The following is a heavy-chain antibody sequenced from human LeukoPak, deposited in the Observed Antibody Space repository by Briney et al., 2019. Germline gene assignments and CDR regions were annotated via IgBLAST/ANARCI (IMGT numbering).Heavy chain of an antibody. CDR1: GFTFRTTG. D-gene: IGHD3-10*01. J-gene: IGHJ4*02. CDR2: MSSDGIKT. V-gene: IGHV3-30*04. CDR3: AKDHAGSGRAFEY. Sequence: PGGSLRLSCAPSGFTFRTTGVHWVRQAPGKGLEWVALMSSDGIKTYYADSVKGRFTVSRDSSKDILYLQMNSLRDDDTAMYYCAKDHAGSGRAFEYWGQGTRVTVS.